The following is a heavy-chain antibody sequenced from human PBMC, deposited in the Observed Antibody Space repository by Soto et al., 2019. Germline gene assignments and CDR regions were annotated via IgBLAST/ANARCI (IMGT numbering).Heavy chain of an antibody. J-gene: IGHJ4*02. CDR3: ARVTTGTTTKGFDY. Sequence: SETLSLTCTVSGGSISSYYWSWIRPPPGKGLEWIGYIYYSGSTNYNPSLKSRVTISVDTSKNQFSLKLSSVTAADTAIYYCARVTTGTTTKGFDYWGQGTLVTVSS. CDR1: GGSISSYY. V-gene: IGHV4-59*08. D-gene: IGHD1-1*01. CDR2: IYYSGST.